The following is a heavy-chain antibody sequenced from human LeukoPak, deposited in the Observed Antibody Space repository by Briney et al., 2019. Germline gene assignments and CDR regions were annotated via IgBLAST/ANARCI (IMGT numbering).Heavy chain of an antibody. V-gene: IGHV3-21*01. CDR1: GFTFSSYS. D-gene: IGHD3-10*01. Sequence: GGSLRLSCAASGFTFSSYSMNWVRQAPGKGLEWVSSISSSSSYIYYADSVKGRFTISRGNAKNSLYLQMNSLRAEDTAVYYCARDGLTWFLAYWGQGTLVTVSS. CDR2: ISSSSSYI. CDR3: ARDGLTWFLAY. J-gene: IGHJ4*02.